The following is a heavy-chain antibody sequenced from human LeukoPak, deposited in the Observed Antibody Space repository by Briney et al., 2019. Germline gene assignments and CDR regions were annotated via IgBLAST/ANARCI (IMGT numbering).Heavy chain of an antibody. CDR3: ARAPRDTIFGVVTAFDY. J-gene: IGHJ4*02. D-gene: IGHD3-3*01. CDR1: GGSISSGGYY. Sequence: SQTLSLTCTVSGGSISSGGYYWSWIRQPPGKGLEWIGYIYHRGSTYYNPSLKSRVTISVDTSKNQFSLKLSSVTAADTAVYYCARAPRDTIFGVVTAFDYWGQGTLVTVSS. V-gene: IGHV4-30-2*01. CDR2: IYHRGST.